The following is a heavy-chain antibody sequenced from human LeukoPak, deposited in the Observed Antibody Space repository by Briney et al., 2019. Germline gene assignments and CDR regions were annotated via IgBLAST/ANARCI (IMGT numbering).Heavy chain of an antibody. D-gene: IGHD6-19*01. J-gene: IGHJ4*02. CDR3: APFSAVTHYYFDY. CDR1: GFTFSSHS. CDR2: ISPDSGYI. Sequence: NPGGSLRLSCAASGFTFSSHSLMWVRQAPGKGLEWVSSISPDSGYIYYADPVKGRFTISRDNAENSLFLQMNSLGAEDTAVYYCAPFSAVTHYYFDYWGQGTLVTVSS. V-gene: IGHV3-21*01.